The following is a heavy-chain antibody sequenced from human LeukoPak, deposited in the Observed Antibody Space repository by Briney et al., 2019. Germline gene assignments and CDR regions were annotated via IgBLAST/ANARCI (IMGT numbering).Heavy chain of an antibody. Sequence: GGSLRLSCAASGFTFDDYAMTWVRQAPGKGPEWVSAINWNGGSTHYADSVKGRFTISRDNAKKSLYLQMNNLRAEDTAFHHCARVWKTVTIFGVVGGFDPWGQGTRVTVSS. CDR2: INWNGGST. D-gene: IGHD3-3*01. CDR3: ARVWKTVTIFGVVGGFDP. CDR1: GFTFDDYA. V-gene: IGHV3-20*01. J-gene: IGHJ5*02.